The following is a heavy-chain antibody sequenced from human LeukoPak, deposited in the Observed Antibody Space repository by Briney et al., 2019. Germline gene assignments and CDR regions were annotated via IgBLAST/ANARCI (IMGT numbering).Heavy chain of an antibody. CDR2: IRYDGSNK. CDR1: GFTFNNYG. J-gene: IGHJ4*02. V-gene: IGHV3-30*02. D-gene: IGHD3-10*01. CDR3: AKDWGYYYGSGSYPDY. Sequence: GGSLRLSCAASGFTFNNYGMHWVRQAPGKGLEWVAFIRYDGSNKYYADSVKGRFTISRDNSKNTLYLQMNSLRAEDTAVYYCAKDWGYYYGSGSYPDYWGQGTLVTVSS.